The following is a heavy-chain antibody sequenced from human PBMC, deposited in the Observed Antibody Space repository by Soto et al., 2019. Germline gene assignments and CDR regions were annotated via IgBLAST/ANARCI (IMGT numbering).Heavy chain of an antibody. Sequence: GASVKVSCKASGGTFSSYAISWVRQAPGQGLEWMGGIIPIFGTANYAQKFQGRVTITADESTSTAYMELSSLRSEDTAVYYCARHPLYGDYVGYWGQGTLVTVSS. J-gene: IGHJ4*02. CDR3: ARHPLYGDYVGY. V-gene: IGHV1-69*13. CDR1: GGTFSSYA. CDR2: IIPIFGTA. D-gene: IGHD4-17*01.